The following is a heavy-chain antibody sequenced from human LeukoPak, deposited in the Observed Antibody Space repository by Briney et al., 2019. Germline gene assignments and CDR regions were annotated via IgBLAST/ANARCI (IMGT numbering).Heavy chain of an antibody. CDR3: ARDRSGYANDAFDF. J-gene: IGHJ3*01. V-gene: IGHV3-30-3*01. CDR2: LSYGGTNK. D-gene: IGHD3-3*01. CDR1: GFTFSDYA. Sequence: GGSLRLSCAASGFTFSDYAMHWVRQAPGKGLEWVAVLSYGGTNKYYADSVKGRFTISRDNSKNTMFLQMNSLRAEDTAVYHCARDRSGYANDAFDFWGQGTMVSVSS.